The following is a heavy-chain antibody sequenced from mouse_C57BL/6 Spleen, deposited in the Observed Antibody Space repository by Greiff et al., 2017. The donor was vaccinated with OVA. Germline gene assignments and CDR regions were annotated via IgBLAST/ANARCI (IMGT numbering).Heavy chain of an antibody. CDR3: AREDGSSSYYAMDD. V-gene: IGHV1-53*01. CDR1: GYTFTSYW. D-gene: IGHD1-1*01. J-gene: IGHJ4*01. Sequence: QVQLQQSGTELVKPGASVKLSCKASGYTFTSYWMHWVKQRPGQGLEWIGNINPSNGGTNYNEKFKSKATLPVDKSSSTAYMQLSSLTSEDSAVYYCAREDGSSSYYAMDDWGQGTSVTVSS. CDR2: INPSNGGT.